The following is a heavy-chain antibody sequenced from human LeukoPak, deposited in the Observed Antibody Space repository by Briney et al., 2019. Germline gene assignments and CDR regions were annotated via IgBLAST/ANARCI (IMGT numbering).Heavy chain of an antibody. CDR1: GYTFSTCD. V-gene: IGHV1-8*01. CDR3: ARVLGSISH. CDR2: MNPNSGNT. D-gene: IGHD1-1*01. J-gene: IGHJ4*02. Sequence: ASVKVSCKASGYTFSTCDINWVRQAAGQGREWMGRMNPNSGNTGFADKFQGRVTMTRDTSINTAYMELSSLRSEDTAVYYCARVLGSISHWGQGTLVTVSS.